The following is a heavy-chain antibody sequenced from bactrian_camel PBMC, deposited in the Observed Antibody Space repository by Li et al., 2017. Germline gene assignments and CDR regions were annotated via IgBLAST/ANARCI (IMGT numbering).Heavy chain of an antibody. CDR2: IDIADVV. Sequence: HVQLVESGGGTVNSGGSLRLSCSASEIFYSVGWFRQAPGNECEFVSTIDIADVVDYADSVKGRFTISHDNAKNTLYLQMNSLKPEDTAIYYCAAEDQAPWDMGWICNYNSWGQGTQVTVS. J-gene: IGHJ4*01. CDR1: EIFYSV. CDR3: AAEDQAPWDMGWICNYNS. D-gene: IGHD3*01. V-gene: IGHV3S53*01.